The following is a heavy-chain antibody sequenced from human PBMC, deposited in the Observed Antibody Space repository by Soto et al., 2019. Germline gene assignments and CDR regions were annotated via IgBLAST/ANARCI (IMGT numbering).Heavy chain of an antibody. D-gene: IGHD2-15*01. Sequence: PGGSLRLSCAASGFTFSSYGMHWVRQAPGKGLEWVAVIWYDGSNKYYADSVKGRFTISRDNSKNTLYLQMNNLRAEDTAAYYCANRLSCSGGSCYAFFDSWGQGTLVTVSS. CDR2: IWYDGSNK. CDR1: GFTFSSYG. V-gene: IGHV3-33*06. J-gene: IGHJ4*02. CDR3: ANRLSCSGGSCYAFFDS.